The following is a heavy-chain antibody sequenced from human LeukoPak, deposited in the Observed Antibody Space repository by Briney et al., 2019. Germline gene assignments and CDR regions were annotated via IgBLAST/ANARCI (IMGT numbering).Heavy chain of an antibody. CDR2: IYYSGST. CDR1: GGSISSSSYY. CDR3: ARGLDFWSGFDY. Sequence: PSETLSLTCTVSGGSISSSSYYWGWIRQPPGKGLEWIGSIYYSGSTYYNPSLKSRVTISVDTSKNQFSLKLSSVTAADTAVYYCARGLDFWSGFDYWGQGTLVTVSS. D-gene: IGHD3-3*01. J-gene: IGHJ4*02. V-gene: IGHV4-39*07.